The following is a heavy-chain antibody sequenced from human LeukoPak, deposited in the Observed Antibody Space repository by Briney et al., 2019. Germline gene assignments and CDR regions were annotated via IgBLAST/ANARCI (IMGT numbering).Heavy chain of an antibody. V-gene: IGHV3-53*01. J-gene: IGHJ6*02. Sequence: GGSLRLSCAASGFTFSNYWMSWVRQAPGKGLEWVSVIYSGGSTYYADSVKGRFTISRDNSKNTLYLQMNSLRAKDTAVYYCARDSTYYDFWSGYYRDYYGMDVWGQGTTVTVSS. CDR2: IYSGGST. D-gene: IGHD3-3*01. CDR3: ARDSTYYDFWSGYYRDYYGMDV. CDR1: GFTFSNYW.